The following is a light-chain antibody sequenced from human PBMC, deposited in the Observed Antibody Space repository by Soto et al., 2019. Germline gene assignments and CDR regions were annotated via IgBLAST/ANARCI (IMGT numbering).Light chain of an antibody. V-gene: IGKV3D-15*01. CDR3: QHFGNSLWT. CDR1: QSIGSN. J-gene: IGKJ1*01. CDR2: GAS. Sequence: EIVMTQSPATLSVSPGERATLSCRASQSIGSNLAWHQLKPGQAPRLLIYGASSRAIHTPDRFSGSGSGTDFTLTISGLEPEDFAVYYCQHFGNSLWTFGQGTKVEI.